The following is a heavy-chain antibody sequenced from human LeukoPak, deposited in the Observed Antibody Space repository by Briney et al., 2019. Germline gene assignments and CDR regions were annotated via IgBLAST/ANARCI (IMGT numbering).Heavy chain of an antibody. CDR2: ISSSSSYI. V-gene: IGHV3-21*01. J-gene: IGHJ4*02. D-gene: IGHD3-10*01. CDR1: GFTFSSYS. CDR3: ARDWGFNYGSGSYSDY. Sequence: SGGSLRLSCAASGFTFSSYSMNWVRQAPGKGLEWVSSISSSSSYIYYADSVKGRFTISRDNAKNSLYLQMNSLRAKDTAVYYCARDWGFNYGSGSYSDYWGQGTLVTVSS.